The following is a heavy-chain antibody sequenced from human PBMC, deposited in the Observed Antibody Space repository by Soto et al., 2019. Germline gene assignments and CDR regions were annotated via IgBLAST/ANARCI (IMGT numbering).Heavy chain of an antibody. CDR3: ARGPPVPAAIEAWFDP. CDR2: IYYSGST. Sequence: SLGCTFSGGSISSDYRSWIQQPPGEGRWWIGYIYYSGSTNYNPSLKSRVTISVDTSKNQFSLKLSSVTAADTAVYYCARGPPVPAAIEAWFDPWGHGTLVTV. D-gene: IGHD2-2*01. V-gene: IGHV4-59*01. J-gene: IGHJ5*02. CDR1: GGSISSDY.